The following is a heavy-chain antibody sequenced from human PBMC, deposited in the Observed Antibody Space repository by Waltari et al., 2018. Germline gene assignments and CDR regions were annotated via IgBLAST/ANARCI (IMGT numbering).Heavy chain of an antibody. V-gene: IGHV3-33*01. CDR3: ARGDGGSGLGASDI. D-gene: IGHD3-3*01. CDR1: GFPFPNHC. Sequence: QVQLVDSGGGVVQSGRSLGLPWVGWGFPFPNHCMNWGRQAPGKGLEWVAVIWYDGSNKNYVDSVKGRFTISRDNSKNTMYLEMNRLRAEDTAVYFCARGDGGSGLGASDIWGQGTMVTVSS. J-gene: IGHJ3*02. CDR2: IWYDGSNK.